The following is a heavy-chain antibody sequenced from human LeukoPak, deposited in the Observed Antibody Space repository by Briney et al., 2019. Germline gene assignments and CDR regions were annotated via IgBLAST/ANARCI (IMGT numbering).Heavy chain of an antibody. J-gene: IGHJ4*02. D-gene: IGHD2-21*02. CDR1: GFTVSSNY. CDR3: ARAQYCGGDCSPYYFDY. V-gene: IGHV3-66*01. Sequence: GGSLRLSCAASGFTVSSNYMSWVRQAPGKGLEWVSVIYSGGSTYYADSVKGRFTISRDNSKNTLYLQMNSLRAEDTAVYYCARAQYCGGDCSPYYFDYWGQGTLVTVSS. CDR2: IYSGGST.